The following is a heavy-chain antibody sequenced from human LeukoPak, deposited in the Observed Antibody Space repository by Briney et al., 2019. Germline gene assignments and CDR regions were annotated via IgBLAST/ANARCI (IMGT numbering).Heavy chain of an antibody. CDR3: ARPCSSTSCQFYDAFDI. CDR2: INPNSAGT. D-gene: IGHD2-2*01. Sequence: ASVKVSCKASGYTFTGYYIHWVRQAPGQGLEWMGRINPNSAGTNYAQKFQGRVTMTRDTSISTAYMDLSRLTSDDTAAYYCARPCSSTSCQFYDAFDIWGQGTMVTVSS. CDR1: GYTFTGYY. V-gene: IGHV1-2*06. J-gene: IGHJ3*02.